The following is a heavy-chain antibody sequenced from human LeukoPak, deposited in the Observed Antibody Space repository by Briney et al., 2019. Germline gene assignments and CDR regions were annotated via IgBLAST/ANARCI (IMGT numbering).Heavy chain of an antibody. V-gene: IGHV3-7*01. CDR2: INKDGSEK. CDR3: ARGFQRGDSPV. D-gene: IGHD2-21*02. CDR1: GFTFSTYS. Sequence: GESLRLSCAASGFTFSTYSLSWLRQPPGKGLEWVAKINKDGSEKGYVDSAKGRFTISRDNAKGSLYLQLDSLRAEDTAVYYCARGFQRGDSPVWGQGTPVTVSS. J-gene: IGHJ4*02.